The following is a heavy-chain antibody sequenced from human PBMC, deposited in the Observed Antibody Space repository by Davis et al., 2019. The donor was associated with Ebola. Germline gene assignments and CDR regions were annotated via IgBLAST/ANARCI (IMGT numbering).Heavy chain of an antibody. J-gene: IGHJ6*02. Sequence: SGPTLVKPTQTLTLTCTFSGFSLSTSGMCVSWIRQPPGKALEWLARIDWDDDKYYSTSLKTRLTISKDTSKNQVVLTMTNMDPVDTATYYCARDHYDFWSGGLGLGMDVWGQGTTVTVSS. CDR2: IDWDDDK. CDR3: ARDHYDFWSGGLGLGMDV. D-gene: IGHD3-3*01. CDR1: GFSLSTSGMC. V-gene: IGHV2-70*11.